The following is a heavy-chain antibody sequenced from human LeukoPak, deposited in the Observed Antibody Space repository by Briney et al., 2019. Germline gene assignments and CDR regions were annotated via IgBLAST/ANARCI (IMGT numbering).Heavy chain of an antibody. CDR3: AKECPMPQWLASYFDY. J-gene: IGHJ4*02. CDR1: GFTFSSYA. V-gene: IGHV3-23*01. Sequence: PGGSLRLSCAASGFTFSSYAMSWVRQAPGKGLEWVSAISGSGGSTYYADSVKGRFTISRDNSKNTLYLQMNSLRAEDTAVYYCAKECPMPQWLASYFDYWGQGTLVTVSS. D-gene: IGHD6-19*01. CDR2: ISGSGGST.